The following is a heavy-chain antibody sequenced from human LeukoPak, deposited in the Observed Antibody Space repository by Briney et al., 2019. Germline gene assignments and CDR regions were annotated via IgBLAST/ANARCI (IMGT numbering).Heavy chain of an antibody. J-gene: IGHJ3*02. Sequence: GGSLRLSCAASGFTFSSYWMSWVRQAPGKGLEWVANIKQDGSEKYYVDSVKGRFTISRDNAKNSLYLQMNSLRAEDTAVYYCAVDPRGSGWKTDAFDIWGQGTMVTVSS. D-gene: IGHD6-19*01. V-gene: IGHV3-7*01. CDR1: GFTFSSYW. CDR3: AVDPRGSGWKTDAFDI. CDR2: IKQDGSEK.